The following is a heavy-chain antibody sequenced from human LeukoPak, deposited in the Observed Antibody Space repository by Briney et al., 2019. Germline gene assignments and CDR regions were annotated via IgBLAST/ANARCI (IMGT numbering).Heavy chain of an antibody. CDR2: ISAYNGNT. Sequence: ASVKVSCKASGGTFSSYAISWVRQAPGQGLEWMGWISAYNGNTNYAQKLQGRVTMTTDTSTSTAYMELRSLRSDDTAVYYCAREGYSSSWYGSSWFDPWGREPWSPSPQ. CDR1: GGTFSSYA. J-gene: IGHJ5*02. D-gene: IGHD6-13*01. V-gene: IGHV1-18*01. CDR3: AREGYSSSWYGSSWFDP.